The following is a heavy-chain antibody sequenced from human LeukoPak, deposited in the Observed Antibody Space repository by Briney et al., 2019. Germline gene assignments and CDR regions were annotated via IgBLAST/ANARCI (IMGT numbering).Heavy chain of an antibody. CDR2: IKQDGSEK. J-gene: IGHJ3*02. CDR1: GFTFSGYW. D-gene: IGHD5-12*01. V-gene: IGHV3-7*01. Sequence: GGSLRLSCAVSGFTFSGYWMSWVRQAPGKGLEWVASIKQDGSEKYYVDSVKGRFTISRDNAKNSLYLQVNRLRAEDTAVYYCAREQVATMIVFDIWGQGTMVTVSS. CDR3: AREQVATMIVFDI.